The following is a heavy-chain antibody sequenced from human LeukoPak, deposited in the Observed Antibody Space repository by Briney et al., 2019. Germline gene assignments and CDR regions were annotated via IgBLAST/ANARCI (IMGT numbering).Heavy chain of an antibody. D-gene: IGHD6-19*01. V-gene: IGHV4-61*02. CDR3: ARVRWGSGWSDYYFDY. CDR2: IYTSGSA. J-gene: IGHJ4*02. Sequence: SQTLSLTCTVSGGSISSGGYYWSWIRQPAGKGLEWVGRIYTSGSAIYNPSLKSRGTISVDTSKNQFSLKLTSVTAADTAVYYCARVRWGSGWSDYYFDYWGQGTLVTVSS. CDR1: GGSISSGGYY.